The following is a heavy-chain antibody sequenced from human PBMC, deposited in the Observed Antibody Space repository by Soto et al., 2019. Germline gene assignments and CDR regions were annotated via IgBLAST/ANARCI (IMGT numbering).Heavy chain of an antibody. CDR1: GGTFSSYA. Sequence: QVQLVQSGAEVKKPGSSVKVSCKASGGTFSSYAISWVRQAPGQGLEWMGGSIPIFGTANYAQKFQGRVTITADKSTSTAYMELSSLRSEDTAVYYCARGGSYYDSSGYYRGFGYWGQGTLVTVSS. D-gene: IGHD3-22*01. CDR3: ARGGSYYDSSGYYRGFGY. CDR2: SIPIFGTA. J-gene: IGHJ4*02. V-gene: IGHV1-69*06.